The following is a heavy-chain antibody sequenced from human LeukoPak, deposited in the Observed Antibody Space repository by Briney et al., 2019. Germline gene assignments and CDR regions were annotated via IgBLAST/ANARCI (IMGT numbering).Heavy chain of an antibody. V-gene: IGHV4-59*08. J-gene: IGHJ6*03. CDR2: IYYTGST. CDR3: ARGDCSSTICYSPMDV. D-gene: IGHD2-2*01. CDR1: GASISSYY. Sequence: SETLSLTCTVSGASISSYYWSWIRQPPGKGLEWIGYIYYTGSTNYNPSLKSRVTISVDTSKNQFSLKVNSVTAADTALYYCARGDCSSTICYSPMDVWGKGTTVTVSS.